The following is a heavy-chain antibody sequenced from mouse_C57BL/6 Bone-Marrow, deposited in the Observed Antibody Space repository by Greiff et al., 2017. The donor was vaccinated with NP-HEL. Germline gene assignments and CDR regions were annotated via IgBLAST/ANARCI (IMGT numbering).Heavy chain of an antibody. CDR3: AAILGPFDY. CDR1: GYTFTSYG. J-gene: IGHJ2*01. CDR2: IYPRSGNT. D-gene: IGHD2-10*02. Sequence: QVQLKQSGAELARPGASVKLSCKASGYTFTSYGISWVKQRTGQGLEWIGEIYPRSGNTYYNEKFKGKATLTADKSSNTAYLQLSSLTSEDTAVYYCAAILGPFDYWGQGTTLTVSS. V-gene: IGHV1-81*01.